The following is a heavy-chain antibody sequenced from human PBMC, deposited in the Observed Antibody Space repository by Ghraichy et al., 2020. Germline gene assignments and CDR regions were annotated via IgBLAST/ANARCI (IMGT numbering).Heavy chain of an antibody. J-gene: IGHJ4*02. V-gene: IGHV3-23*01. CDR1: GFTFSSYA. Sequence: GESLNISCAASGFTFSSYAMSWVRQAPGKGLEWVSVISGSGGSTYYADSMKGRFTISRDNSKNTLYLQMNSLRAEDTAIYYCAKDETFIAALYYFDYWGQGTLVTVSS. CDR2: ISGSGGST. CDR3: AKDETFIAALYYFDY. D-gene: IGHD6-13*01.